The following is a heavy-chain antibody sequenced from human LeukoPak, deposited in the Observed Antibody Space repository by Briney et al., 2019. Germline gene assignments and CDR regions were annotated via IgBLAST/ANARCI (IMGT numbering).Heavy chain of an antibody. J-gene: IGHJ4*02. CDR3: ARDHRFGGFPDY. CDR1: GGSISSYY. D-gene: IGHD3-10*01. CDR2: IYYSGST. V-gene: IGHV4-59*01. Sequence: SETLSLTCTVSGGSISSYYWSWIRQPPGKGLEWIGYIYYSGSTNYNPSLKSRVTISVDTSKNQFSLKLSSVTAADTAVYYCARDHRFGGFPDYWGQGTLVTVSS.